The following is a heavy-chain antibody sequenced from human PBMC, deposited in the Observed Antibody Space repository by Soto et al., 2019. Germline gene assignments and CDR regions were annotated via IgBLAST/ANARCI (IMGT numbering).Heavy chain of an antibody. CDR3: ARVMYCSSTSCYSGGGGNYYMDV. V-gene: IGHV4-34*01. Sequence: SETLSLTCAVYGGSFSGYYWSWIRQPPGKGLEWIGEINHSGSTNYNPSLKSRVTISVDTSKNQFSLKLSSVTAADTAVYYCARVMYCSSTSCYSGGGGNYYMDVWGKGTTVTVSS. CDR1: GGSFSGYY. D-gene: IGHD2-2*01. J-gene: IGHJ6*03. CDR2: INHSGST.